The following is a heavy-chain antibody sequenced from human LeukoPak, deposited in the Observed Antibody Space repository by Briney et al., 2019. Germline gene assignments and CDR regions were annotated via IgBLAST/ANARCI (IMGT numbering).Heavy chain of an antibody. Sequence: ASVKVSCKASGYTFTGYYMHWVRQAPGQGLEWMGWINPNSGGTNYAQKFQGRVTMTRDTSISTAYMELSSLRYEDTAVYYCASESSWGSYFDYWGQGTLVTVSS. D-gene: IGHD3-16*01. V-gene: IGHV1-2*02. CDR1: GYTFTGYY. CDR2: INPNSGGT. CDR3: ASESSWGSYFDY. J-gene: IGHJ4*02.